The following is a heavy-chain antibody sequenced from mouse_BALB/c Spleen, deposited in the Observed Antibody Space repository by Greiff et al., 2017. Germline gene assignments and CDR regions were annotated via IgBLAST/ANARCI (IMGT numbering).Heavy chain of an antibody. CDR3: ARYGLRLPAMDY. V-gene: IGHV5-9*03. D-gene: IGHD1-2*01. CDR1: GFTFSSYT. CDR2: ISSGGGNT. Sequence: EVMLVESGGGLVQPGGSLKLSCAASGFTFSSYTMSWVRQTPEKRLEWVATISSGGGNTYYPDSVKGRFTISRDNAKNNLYLQMSSLRSEDTALYYCARYGLRLPAMDYWGQGTSVTVSS. J-gene: IGHJ4*01.